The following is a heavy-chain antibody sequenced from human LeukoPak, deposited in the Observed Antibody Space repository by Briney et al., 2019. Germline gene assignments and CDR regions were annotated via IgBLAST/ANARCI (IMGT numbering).Heavy chain of an antibody. V-gene: IGHV3-30*18. D-gene: IGHD3-22*01. CDR1: GFTFSSYG. CDR3: AKAITMIVVGDY. J-gene: IGHJ4*02. Sequence: GGSLRLSCAASGFTFSSYGMHWVRQAPGKGLEWVAVISYDGSNKYYADSEKGRFTISRDNSKNTLYLQMNSLRAEDTAVYYCAKAITMIVVGDYWGQGTLVTVSS. CDR2: ISYDGSNK.